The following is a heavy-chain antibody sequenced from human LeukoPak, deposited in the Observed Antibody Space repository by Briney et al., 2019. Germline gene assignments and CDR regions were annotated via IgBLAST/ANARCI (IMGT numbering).Heavy chain of an antibody. J-gene: IGHJ6*03. CDR2: IKPNSGDT. V-gene: IGHV1-2*02. Sequence: ASVKVSCKASGYTFTGYYIHWVRQAPGQGLEWMGWIKPNSGDTNYAQKFQGRVTMTRDTSISTVYMELSRLRFDDTAVYYCAGGRTIFYYYMDVWGKGTAVTISS. D-gene: IGHD2-15*01. CDR1: GYTFTGYY. CDR3: AGGRTIFYYYMDV.